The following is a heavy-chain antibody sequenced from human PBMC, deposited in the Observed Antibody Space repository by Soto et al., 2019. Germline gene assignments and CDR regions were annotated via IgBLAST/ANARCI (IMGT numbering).Heavy chain of an antibody. J-gene: IGHJ4*02. Sequence: GGSLRLSCAASGFTFSSYAMQWVRQAPGKGLEWVAVISYDGSNKYYADSVKGRFTISRDNSKNTLYLQMNSLRAEDTAVYYCAREKDATYYYDSSGYYYWGQGTLVTV. CDR1: GFTFSSYA. D-gene: IGHD3-22*01. V-gene: IGHV3-30-3*01. CDR2: ISYDGSNK. CDR3: AREKDATYYYDSSGYYY.